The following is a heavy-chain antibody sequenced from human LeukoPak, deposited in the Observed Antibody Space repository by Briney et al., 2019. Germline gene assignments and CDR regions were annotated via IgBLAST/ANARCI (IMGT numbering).Heavy chain of an antibody. CDR3: TSGAMLVS. CDR2: IKRKSDGGTT. J-gene: IGHJ5*02. D-gene: IGHD3-22*01. CDR1: GFTFTNAW. Sequence: GGSLRLSCVASGFTFTNAWMSWVRQAPGKGLEWVGRIKRKSDGGTTDYAAPVKGRFTISRDDSKNTLYLQMNSLKTEDTAVYYCTSGAMLVSWGQGTLVTVSS. V-gene: IGHV3-15*01.